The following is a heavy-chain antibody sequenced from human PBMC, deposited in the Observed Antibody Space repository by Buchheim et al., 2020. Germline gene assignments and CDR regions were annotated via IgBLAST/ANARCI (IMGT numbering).Heavy chain of an antibody. V-gene: IGHV3-23*01. D-gene: IGHD3-10*01. CDR3: AKDLTGVRGVIITYYFIY. CDR1: GFTFSGYA. J-gene: IGHJ4*02. Sequence: EVQLLESGGGLVQPGGSLRLSCAVSGFTFSGYAMSWVRQTPGKGLEWVSTISDSTGATYYTDSVQGRFTISRDDSKSTLYLQMDSLRAEDTATYYCAKDLTGVRGVIITYYFIYWGQGTL. CDR2: ISDSTGAT.